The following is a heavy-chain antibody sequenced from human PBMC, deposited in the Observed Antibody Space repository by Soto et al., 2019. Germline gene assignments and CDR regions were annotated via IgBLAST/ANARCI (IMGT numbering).Heavy chain of an antibody. V-gene: IGHV2-5*02. D-gene: IGHD4-17*01. CDR3: AHSSSYGDYVDAESFQH. CDR1: GFSLSTSGVG. Sequence: QITLKESGPTLVKPTQTLTLTCTFSGFSLSTSGVGVGWIRQPPGKALEWLALIYWDDDKRYSPSLKSRLTITKDTSKNQVVLTMTNMDPVDTATYYCAHSSSYGDYVDAESFQHWGQGTLVTVSS. J-gene: IGHJ1*01. CDR2: IYWDDDK.